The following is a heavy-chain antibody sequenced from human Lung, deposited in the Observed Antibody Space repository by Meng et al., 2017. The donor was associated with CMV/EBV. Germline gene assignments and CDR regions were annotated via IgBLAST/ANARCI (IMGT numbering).Heavy chain of an antibody. D-gene: IGHD1-7*01. Sequence: LXCTVSGYSISSGYYWGWIRQPPGKGLEWIGSIYHSGSTYYNPSLKSRVTISVDTSKNQFSLKLSSVTAADTAVYYCARDNWNYDQKLFDYWGQGKXV. V-gene: IGHV4-38-2*02. CDR1: GYSISSGYY. CDR2: IYHSGST. J-gene: IGHJ4*02. CDR3: ARDNWNYDQKLFDY.